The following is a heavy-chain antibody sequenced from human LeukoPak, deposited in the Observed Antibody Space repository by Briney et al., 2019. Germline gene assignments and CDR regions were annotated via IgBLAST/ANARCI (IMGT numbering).Heavy chain of an antibody. Sequence: PGGSLRLSCAASGFTFSSYGMHWVRQAPGKGLEWVALIWYDGSNKYYADSVKCRLTISRDNSKNTLYLQMNSLRAEDTAVYYCAREGPRGNSQFDYWGQGTLVTVSS. CDR3: AREGPRGNSQFDY. CDR1: GFTFSSYG. CDR2: IWYDGSNK. J-gene: IGHJ4*02. D-gene: IGHD2/OR15-2a*01. V-gene: IGHV3-33*01.